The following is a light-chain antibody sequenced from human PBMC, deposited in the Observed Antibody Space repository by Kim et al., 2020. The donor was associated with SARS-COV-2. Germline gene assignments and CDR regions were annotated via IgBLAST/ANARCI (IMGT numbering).Light chain of an antibody. CDR2: DVS. Sequence: QSITISCIGTSSDIGIYNYVSWYQQHSGKAPKLVIYDVSHRPSGISNRFSGSKSGNTASLTISGLRAEDEADYYCSSYASVSTYVFGPGTKVTVL. V-gene: IGLV2-14*03. J-gene: IGLJ1*01. CDR1: SSDIGIYNY. CDR3: SSYASVSTYV.